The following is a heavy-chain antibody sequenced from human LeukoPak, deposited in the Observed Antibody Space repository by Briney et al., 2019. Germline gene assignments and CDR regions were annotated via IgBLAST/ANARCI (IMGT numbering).Heavy chain of an antibody. Sequence: SETLCLTCAVYGGSFSGYYWSWIRQPPGKGLEWIGEINHSGSTNYNPSLKSRVTISVDTSKNQFSLKLSSVTAADTAVYYCARLRYFGGFDYWGQGTLVTVSS. CDR2: INHSGST. CDR3: ARLRYFGGFDY. J-gene: IGHJ4*02. CDR1: GGSFSGYY. D-gene: IGHD3-9*01. V-gene: IGHV4-34*01.